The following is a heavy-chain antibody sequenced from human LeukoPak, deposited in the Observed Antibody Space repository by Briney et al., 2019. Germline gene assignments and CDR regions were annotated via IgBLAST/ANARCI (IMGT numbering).Heavy chain of an antibody. CDR1: GFTFSTYA. CDR2: ISGSGGST. V-gene: IGHV3-23*01. CDR3: AKYSGSGTYLDY. D-gene: IGHD3-10*01. J-gene: IGHJ4*02. Sequence: PGGSLRLSCAASGFTFSTYAMSWVRQAPGKGLEWVSAISGSGGSTCYADSVKGRFTISRDNSKNTLYLQMSSLRAEDTAVYYCAKYSGSGTYLDYWGQGTLVTVSS.